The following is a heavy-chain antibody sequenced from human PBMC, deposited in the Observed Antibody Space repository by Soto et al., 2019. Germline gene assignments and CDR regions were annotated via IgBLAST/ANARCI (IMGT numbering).Heavy chain of an antibody. CDR1: GFTFSNYA. J-gene: IGHJ4*02. D-gene: IGHD5-12*01. Sequence: QVQLVESGGGVVQPGRSLRLSCTASGFTFSNYAIHWVRQAPGKGLEWVALISYDGRDEYYAYSVKGRFTISRDNSKNTLYLQMNSLRAEDTGMFYCARDSRTDGYKYDYFDYWGQGTLVTVSS. CDR3: ARDSRTDGYKYDYFDY. CDR2: ISYDGRDE. V-gene: IGHV3-30*04.